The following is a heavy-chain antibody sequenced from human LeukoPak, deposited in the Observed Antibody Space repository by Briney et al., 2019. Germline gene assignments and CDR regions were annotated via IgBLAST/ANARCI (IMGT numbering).Heavy chain of an antibody. V-gene: IGHV3-23*01. J-gene: IGHJ4*02. CDR3: ARKADGTYYTFDY. Sequence: PGGSLRLSCAASGFTFSSYGMSWVRQAPGEGLEWVSTISLSGDYTYYADSVKGRFTISRDNSKNTLYLQMNSLRAEDTAIYYCARKADGTYYTFDYWGQGTLVTVSS. D-gene: IGHD1-26*01. CDR1: GFTFSSYG. CDR2: ISLSGDYT.